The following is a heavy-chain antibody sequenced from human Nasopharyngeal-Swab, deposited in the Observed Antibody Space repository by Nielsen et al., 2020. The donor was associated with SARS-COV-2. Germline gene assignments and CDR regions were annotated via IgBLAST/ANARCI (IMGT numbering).Heavy chain of an antibody. CDR1: GDSLSGFY. D-gene: IGHD1-26*01. V-gene: IGHV4-4*07. CDR2: IYTSGST. J-gene: IGHJ4*02. Sequence: SETLSLTCLVSGDSLSGFYWSWIRQPAGKGLEWIGRIYTSGSTEYNPSLKSRVTMSIDTSKNQFSLKLSSVTAADTGVYYCARERSGSYTPEAFDYWGQGTRVTVSS. CDR3: ARERSGSYTPEAFDY.